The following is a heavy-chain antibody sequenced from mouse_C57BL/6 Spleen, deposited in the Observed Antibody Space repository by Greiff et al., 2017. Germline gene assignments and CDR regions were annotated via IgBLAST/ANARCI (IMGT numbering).Heavy chain of an antibody. J-gene: IGHJ2*01. D-gene: IGHD2-3*01. CDR3: ARNEGYFLY. V-gene: IGHV1-7*01. Sequence: QVQLQQSGAELAKPGASVKLSCKASGYTFTSYWMHWVKQRPGQGLEWIGYINPSSGYTKYNQKFKGKATLTVDQSSSTAYMQLNSLTSEDSAVYYCARNEGYFLYGGQGTTLTVSA. CDR1: GYTFTSYW. CDR2: INPSSGYT.